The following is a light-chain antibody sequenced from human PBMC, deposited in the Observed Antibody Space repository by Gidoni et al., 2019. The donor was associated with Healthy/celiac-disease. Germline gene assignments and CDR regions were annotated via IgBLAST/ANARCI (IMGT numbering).Light chain of an antibody. V-gene: IGLV2-14*01. Sequence: QSALTQPASVSGSPGQSITSSCTGTSSDGGGYNYVSWYQQHPGKAPKLMIYDVSNRPSGVFNRFSGSKSGNTASLTISGLQAEDDADYYCSSYTSSSTPKVVFGGGTKLTVL. CDR2: DVS. J-gene: IGLJ2*01. CDR3: SSYTSSSTPKVV. CDR1: SSDGGGYNY.